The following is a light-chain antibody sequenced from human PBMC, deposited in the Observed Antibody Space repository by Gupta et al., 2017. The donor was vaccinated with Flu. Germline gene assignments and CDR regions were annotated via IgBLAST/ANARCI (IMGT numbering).Light chain of an antibody. CDR1: SSNVGSNY. V-gene: IGLV1-47*01. Sequence: HSVLIQPPLASGTPGLRVTFSCSGSSSNVGSNYVYWYQQLPGPAPKLLIYRNNQRPSGVPDRFSGSKSGTSASLAISGLRSEDEADYYCAAWDDSLSGPWVFGGGTKLTVL. J-gene: IGLJ3*02. CDR2: RNN. CDR3: AAWDDSLSGPWV.